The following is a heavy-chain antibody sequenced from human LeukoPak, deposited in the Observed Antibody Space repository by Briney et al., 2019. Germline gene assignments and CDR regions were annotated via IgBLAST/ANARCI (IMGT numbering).Heavy chain of an antibody. CDR2: ISYDGSNK. CDR3: ARVPDTAMWDWYFDL. D-gene: IGHD5-18*01. Sequence: PGGSLRLSCAASGFTFSSYAMHWVRQAPGKGLEWVAVISYDGSNKYYADSVKGRFTISRDNSKNTLYLQMGSLRAEDMAVYYCARVPDTAMWDWYFDLWGRGTLVTVSS. J-gene: IGHJ2*01. V-gene: IGHV3-30*14. CDR1: GFTFSSYA.